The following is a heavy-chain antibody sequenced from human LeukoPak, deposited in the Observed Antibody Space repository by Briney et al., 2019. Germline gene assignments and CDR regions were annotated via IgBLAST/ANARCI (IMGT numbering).Heavy chain of an antibody. D-gene: IGHD2-15*01. Sequence: GAAVKVSCKSSGYTFTSYGISLVRQAPGQGLEWMGWISAYNGNTNYAQKLQGRVTMTTDTSTSTAYMELRSLRSDDTAVYYCARDRCGGGSCYDYWGQGTLVTVSS. CDR3: ARDRCGGGSCYDY. CDR2: ISAYNGNT. J-gene: IGHJ4*02. V-gene: IGHV1-18*01. CDR1: GYTFTSYG.